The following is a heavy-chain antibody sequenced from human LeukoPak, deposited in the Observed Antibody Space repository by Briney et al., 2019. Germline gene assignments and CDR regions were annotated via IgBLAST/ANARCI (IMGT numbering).Heavy chain of an antibody. D-gene: IGHD6-13*01. CDR2: ISSSGSTI. V-gene: IGHV3-48*04. J-gene: IGHJ4*02. Sequence: PGGSLRLSFAASGFTFSIYTMNWVRQAPGKGLERVSYISSSGSTIYYADFVKGRFTISRDNAKNSLYLQMNSLRAEDTAVYYCAREPRRGIPAAGDYWGQGTLVTVSS. CDR3: AREPRRGIPAAGDY. CDR1: GFTFSIYT.